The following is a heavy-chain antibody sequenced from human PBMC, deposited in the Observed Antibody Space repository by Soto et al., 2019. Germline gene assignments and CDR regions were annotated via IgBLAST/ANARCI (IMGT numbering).Heavy chain of an antibody. CDR2: ISGSGGST. CDR3: AKDRVYYYGSGATLWD. Sequence: EVQLLESGGGLVQPGGSLRLSCAASGFTFSSYAMSWVRQAPGKGLEWVSAISGSGGSTYYADSVKGRFTISRDNSKNTLYLQMNSLRAEDTAVYYCAKDRVYYYGSGATLWDWGQGTLVTVSS. V-gene: IGHV3-23*01. D-gene: IGHD3-10*01. CDR1: GFTFSSYA. J-gene: IGHJ4*02.